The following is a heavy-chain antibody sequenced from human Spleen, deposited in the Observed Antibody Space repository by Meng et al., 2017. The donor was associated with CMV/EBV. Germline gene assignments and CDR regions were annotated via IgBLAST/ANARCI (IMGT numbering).Heavy chain of an antibody. V-gene: IGHV3-30-3*01. D-gene: IGHD3-10*01. CDR3: AKVGGGYFDY. J-gene: IGHJ4*02. Sequence: GGSLRLSCAASGFTFSSYTMHWVRQAPGKGLEWVAVISYDGSYKYYADSVKGRFTISRDNSKNTLYLQMNSLRAEDTAVYYCAKVGGGYFDYWGQGTLVTVSS. CDR1: GFTFSSYT. CDR2: ISYDGSYK.